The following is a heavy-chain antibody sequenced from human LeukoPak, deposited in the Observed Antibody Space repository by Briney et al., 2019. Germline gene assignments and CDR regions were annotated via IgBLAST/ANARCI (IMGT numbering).Heavy chain of an antibody. CDR2: IIPTFGTA. J-gene: IGHJ5*02. CDR1: GGTFSSYA. CDR3: ASRGTVEMATIYSYNWFDP. Sequence: SVKVSCKASGGTFSSYAISWVRQAPGQGLEWMGGIIPTFGTANYAQKFQGRVTITTDESTSTAYMELSSLRSEDTAVYYCASRGTVEMATIYSYNWFDPWGQGTLVTVSS. V-gene: IGHV1-69*05. D-gene: IGHD5-24*01.